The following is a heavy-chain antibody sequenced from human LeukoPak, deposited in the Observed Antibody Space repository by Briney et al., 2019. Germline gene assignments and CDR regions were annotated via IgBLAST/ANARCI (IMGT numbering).Heavy chain of an antibody. J-gene: IGHJ6*03. CDR2: IYYSGST. Sequence: SETLSLTCTVSGGSIRNYYWSWIRQPPGKGLEWIGYIYYSGSTNYNPSLKSRGTISVDTSKKQFSLKLSSVTAADTAVYYCAGVRLGSGSLSYYYYYMDVGGKGTRVTISS. CDR3: AGVRLGSGSLSYYYYYMDV. CDR1: GGSIRNYY. D-gene: IGHD3-10*01. V-gene: IGHV4-59*01.